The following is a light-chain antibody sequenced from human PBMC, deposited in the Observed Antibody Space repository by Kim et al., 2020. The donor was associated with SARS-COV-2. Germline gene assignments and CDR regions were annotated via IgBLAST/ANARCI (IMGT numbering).Light chain of an antibody. J-gene: IGKJ1*01. V-gene: IGKV3-20*01. CDR2: GAS. CDR1: QSFSSNY. Sequence: LSPGERATLSCRASQSFSSNYLAWYQQRPGQAPRLLIYGASNRATGIPDRFSGSGSGTDFSLTISRLEPEDFAVYFCQQFHILPWTFGRGTKLEIK. CDR3: QQFHILPWT.